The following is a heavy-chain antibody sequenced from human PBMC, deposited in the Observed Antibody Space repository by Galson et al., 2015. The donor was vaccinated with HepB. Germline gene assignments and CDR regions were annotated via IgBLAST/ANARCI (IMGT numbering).Heavy chain of an antibody. CDR3: ARSSDRYSGRQGFDS. CDR1: GYTFTSYG. J-gene: IGHJ4*02. Sequence: SVKVSCKASGYTFTSYGITWVRQARGRGLEWMGWSSPYKGDTNYAQRFQGRVTMTTETVTKTAYMELRSLISDDTAAYYCARSSDRYSGRQGFDSWGQGTLVTVSS. V-gene: IGHV1-18*01. D-gene: IGHD1-26*01. CDR2: SSPYKGDT.